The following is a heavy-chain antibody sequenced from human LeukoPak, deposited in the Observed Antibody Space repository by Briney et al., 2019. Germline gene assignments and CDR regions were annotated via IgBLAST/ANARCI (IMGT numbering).Heavy chain of an antibody. CDR3: ARGGGMDGSGSFYYFDY. CDR2: IRYDGSNK. CDR1: GFTFSSYG. V-gene: IGHV3-30*02. J-gene: IGHJ4*02. D-gene: IGHD3-10*01. Sequence: GGSLRLSCAASGFTFSSYGMHWVREAPGKGLEWVAFIRYDGSNKYYADSVKGRFTISRDNSKHTLYLQMNGLRAEDTAVYYCARGGGMDGSGSFYYFDYWGQGTLVTVSS.